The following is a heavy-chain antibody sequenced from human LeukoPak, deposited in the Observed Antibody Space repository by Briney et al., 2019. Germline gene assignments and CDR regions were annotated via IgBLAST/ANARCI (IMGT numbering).Heavy chain of an antibody. D-gene: IGHD3-16*01. V-gene: IGHV3-53*01. CDR3: ARGGGRGGPWYFDL. CDR2: IYSGGST. Sequence: GRSLRLSCAASGFTVSSNHMSWVRQAPGKGLEWVSVIYSGGSTYYADSVKGRFTISRDNSKNTLCLQMNSLRAEDTAVYYCARGGGRGGPWYFDLWGRGTLVTVSS. J-gene: IGHJ2*01. CDR1: GFTVSSNH.